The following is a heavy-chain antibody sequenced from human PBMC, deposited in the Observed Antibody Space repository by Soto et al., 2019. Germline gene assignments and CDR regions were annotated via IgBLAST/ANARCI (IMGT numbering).Heavy chain of an antibody. D-gene: IGHD2-15*01. CDR1: GYTLTELS. CDR2: FDPEDGET. J-gene: IGHJ3*02. CDR3: ATEAQGYCSGGSCYSIRAFDI. V-gene: IGHV1-24*01. Sequence: GASVKVSCKVSGYTLTELSMHWVRQAPGKGLEWMGGFDPEDGETIYAQKFQGRVTMTEDTSTDTAYMEPSSLRSEDTAVYYCATEAQGYCSGGSCYSIRAFDIWGQGTMVTGSS.